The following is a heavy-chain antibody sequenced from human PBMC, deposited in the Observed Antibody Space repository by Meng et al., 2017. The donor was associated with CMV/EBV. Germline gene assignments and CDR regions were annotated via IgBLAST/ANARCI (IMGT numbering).Heavy chain of an antibody. D-gene: IGHD6-13*01. CDR3: ARDLQLFRSSWHPVDT. J-gene: IGHJ3*02. V-gene: IGHV3-21*01. Sequence: GESLKISCAASGFTFSSYAMNWVRQAPGKGLEWVSSISSSSSYIYYADSVKGRFTISRDNAKNSLYLQKNSLRAEDTAVYYCARDLQLFRSSWHPVDTWGQGTMVTVSS. CDR2: ISSSSSYI. CDR1: GFTFSSYA.